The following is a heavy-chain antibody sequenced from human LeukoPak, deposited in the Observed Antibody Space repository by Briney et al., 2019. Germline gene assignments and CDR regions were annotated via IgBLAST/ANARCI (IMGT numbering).Heavy chain of an antibody. Sequence: GGSLRLSCAASGFTFSSYAMSWVRQAPGKGQEWVSAISGSGGSTYYADSVKGRFTISRDNSKNTLYLQMNSLRAEDTAVYYCAKDVAPTGILRYFDWLLIFQHWGQGTLVTVSS. J-gene: IGHJ1*01. V-gene: IGHV3-23*01. D-gene: IGHD3-9*01. CDR3: AKDVAPTGILRYFDWLLIFQH. CDR1: GFTFSSYA. CDR2: ISGSGGST.